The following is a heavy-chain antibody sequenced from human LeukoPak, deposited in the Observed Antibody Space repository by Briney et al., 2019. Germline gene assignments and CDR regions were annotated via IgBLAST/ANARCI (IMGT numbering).Heavy chain of an antibody. CDR3: ARLQRGYSYGYGSFDY. D-gene: IGHD5-18*01. Sequence: PSETLSLTCTVSGGSISSTSSYWGWIRQPPGKGLEWIGTIYYSGTTYSNPSLMSRVTISVVTSRNHFSLRLSSVTAAGTAVYFCARLQRGYSYGYGSFDYWGRGTLVTVSS. J-gene: IGHJ4*02. CDR1: GGSISSTSSY. V-gene: IGHV4-39*02. CDR2: IYYSGTT.